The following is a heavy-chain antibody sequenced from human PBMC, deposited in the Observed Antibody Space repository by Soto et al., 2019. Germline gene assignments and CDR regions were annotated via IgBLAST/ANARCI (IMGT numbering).Heavy chain of an antibody. CDR1: GGTFSNYA. CDR3: ARARGSVIYALPDAFNI. D-gene: IGHD2-8*02. CDR2: IMPIFGTA. J-gene: IGHJ3*02. Sequence: QVQLVQSGAEVQKPGSSVKVSCKTSGGTFSNYALSWVRQAPGQGLEWMGAIMPIFGTANYAQKFQGRVTITADESTSTAYMELNSLRSEDTAIYYCARARGSVIYALPDAFNIWGQGTLVTVSS. V-gene: IGHV1-69*01.